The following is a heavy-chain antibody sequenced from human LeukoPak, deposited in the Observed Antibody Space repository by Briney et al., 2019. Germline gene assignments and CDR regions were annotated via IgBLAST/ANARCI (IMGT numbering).Heavy chain of an antibody. J-gene: IGHJ3*02. Sequence: SETLSLTCTVSGGSISSYYWSWIRQPPGKGLEWIGYIYTSGSTNYNPSLKSRVTISVDTSKNQFSLKLSSVTAADTAVYYCAGARMASIAACTREKGAFDIWGQGTMVTVSS. CDR3: AGARMASIAACTREKGAFDI. CDR1: GGSISSYY. CDR2: IYTSGST. V-gene: IGHV4-4*09. D-gene: IGHD6-6*01.